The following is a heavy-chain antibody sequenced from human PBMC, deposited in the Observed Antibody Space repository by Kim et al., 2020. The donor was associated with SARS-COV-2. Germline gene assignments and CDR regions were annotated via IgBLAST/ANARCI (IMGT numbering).Heavy chain of an antibody. V-gene: IGHV4-34*01. CDR3: ARAAVDIVVVPAALALDY. D-gene: IGHD2-2*01. Sequence: KSRVTISVDTSKNQFSLKLSSVTAADTAVYYCARAAVDIVVVPAALALDYWGQGTLVTVSS. J-gene: IGHJ4*02.